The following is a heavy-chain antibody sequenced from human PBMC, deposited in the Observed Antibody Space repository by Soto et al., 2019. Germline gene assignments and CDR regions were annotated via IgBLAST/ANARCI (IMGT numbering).Heavy chain of an antibody. CDR1: GGSVTSATYH. V-gene: IGHV4-61*01. CDR3: ARDRALIYSPGSYGMDA. CDR2: IYYRGGA. J-gene: IGHJ6*02. Sequence: QVQLQESGPGLVKPSETLSLTCTVSGGSVTSATYHWSWIRQPPGKAMEWIGYIYYRGGADYNPSLKSRVAIAIDTSKNQVSLRLTSVTAADTAVYYCARDRALIYSPGSYGMDAWGQGTTVTVS. D-gene: IGHD2-21*01.